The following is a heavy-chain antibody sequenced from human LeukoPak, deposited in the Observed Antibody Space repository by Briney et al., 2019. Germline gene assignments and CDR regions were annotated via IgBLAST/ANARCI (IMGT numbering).Heavy chain of an antibody. CDR1: GYSISSGYY. CDR2: IYHSGST. D-gene: IGHD6-13*01. V-gene: IGHV4-38-2*02. J-gene: IGHJ4*02. CDR3: ARGPYSSSYFDY. Sequence: SETLSLTCTVSGYSISSGYYWGWIRQPPGKGLEWIGSIYHSGSTYYTPSPKSRVTISVDTSKNHFSLKLSSVTAADTAVYYCARGPYSSSYFDYWGQGTLVTVSS.